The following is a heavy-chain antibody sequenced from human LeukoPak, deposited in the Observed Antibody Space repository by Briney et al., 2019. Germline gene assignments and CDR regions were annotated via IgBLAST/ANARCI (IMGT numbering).Heavy chain of an antibody. D-gene: IGHD5-12*01. J-gene: IGHJ4*02. CDR2: IYYSGST. CDR3: ARVNSGHDPYPAYFDY. CDR1: GGSISSYY. V-gene: IGHV4-59*01. Sequence: SETLSLTCTVSGGSISSYYWSWIRQPPGKGLEWIGYIYYSGSTNYNPSLKSRVTISVDTSKNQFPLKLSSVTAADTAVYYCARVNSGHDPYPAYFDYWGQGTLVTVSS.